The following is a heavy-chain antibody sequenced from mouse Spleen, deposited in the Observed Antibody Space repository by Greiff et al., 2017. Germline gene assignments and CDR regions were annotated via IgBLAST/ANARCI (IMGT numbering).Heavy chain of an antibody. J-gene: IGHJ2*01. CDR1: GYSITRDY. D-gene: IGHD1-1*01. Sequence: EVRLVESGPGLAKPSQTLSLTCSVTGYSITRDYWNWIREFPGNKLEYMGYISHSGSTYYNPSLRGRISISRDTSKNQYFLNLNSLTTEDTATYHCARSYYGRDYFDYWGQGTTLTVSS. CDR2: ISHSGST. CDR3: ARSYYGRDYFDY. V-gene: IGHV3-8*01.